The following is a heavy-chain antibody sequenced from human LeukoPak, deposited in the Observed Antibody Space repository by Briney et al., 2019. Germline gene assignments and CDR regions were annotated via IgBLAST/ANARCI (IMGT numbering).Heavy chain of an antibody. CDR1: GFTFRSYA. Sequence: GGSLRLSCVASGFTFRSYAMHWVRQAPGKGLEWVAFIRYDGSNKEYAVSVEGRFTVSRDNSKNTMYVQMNGLRPEDTAIYYCVNDEGATSPDYWGQGTLVTVSS. J-gene: IGHJ4*02. V-gene: IGHV3-30*02. CDR2: IRYDGSNK. D-gene: IGHD1-1*01. CDR3: VNDEGATSPDY.